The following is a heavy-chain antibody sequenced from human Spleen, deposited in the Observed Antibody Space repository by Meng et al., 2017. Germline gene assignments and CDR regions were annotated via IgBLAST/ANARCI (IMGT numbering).Heavy chain of an antibody. D-gene: IGHD6-6*01. J-gene: IGHJ6*02. V-gene: IGHV1-8*01. CDR3: ARGRGQLVAYYYGMDV. CDR1: GYTFTSYD. Sequence: ASVKVSCKASGYTFTSYDINWVRQATGQGLEWMGWMNPNSGNTGYAQKFQGRVTMTRNTSISTAYMELSSLRSEDTAVYYCARGRGQLVAYYYGMDVWGQGTRVTVSS. CDR2: MNPNSGNT.